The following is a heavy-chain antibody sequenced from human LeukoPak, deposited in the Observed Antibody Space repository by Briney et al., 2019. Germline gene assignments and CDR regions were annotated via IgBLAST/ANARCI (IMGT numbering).Heavy chain of an antibody. J-gene: IGHJ4*02. V-gene: IGHV3-7*05. D-gene: IGHD2-15*01. CDR2: IKQDGSEK. CDR3: ARVGELPYFDY. Sequence: GGSLRLSCAASGFTFSSYWMSWVRQAPGKGLEWVANIKQDGSEKYYVDSVKGRFTISRDNAKNSLSLQMNSLRADDTAVYYCARVGELPYFDYWGQGTLVTVSS. CDR1: GFTFSSYW.